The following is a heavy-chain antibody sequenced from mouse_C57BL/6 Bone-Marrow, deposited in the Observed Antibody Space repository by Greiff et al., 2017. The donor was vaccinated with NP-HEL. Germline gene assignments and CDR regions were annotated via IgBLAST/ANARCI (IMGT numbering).Heavy chain of an antibody. CDR1: GYTFTDYE. CDR3: TRHFYYGSTWAWFAY. J-gene: IGHJ3*01. Sequence: QVQLQQSGAELVRPGASVTLSCKASGYTFTDYEMHWVKQTPVHGLEWIGAIDPETGGTAYNQKFKGKAILTADKSSSTAYMELRSLTSEDSAVYYCTRHFYYGSTWAWFAYWGQGTLVTVSA. CDR2: IDPETGGT. V-gene: IGHV1-15*01. D-gene: IGHD1-1*01.